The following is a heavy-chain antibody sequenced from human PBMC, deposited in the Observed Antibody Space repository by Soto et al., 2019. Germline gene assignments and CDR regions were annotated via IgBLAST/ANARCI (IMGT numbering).Heavy chain of an antibody. J-gene: IGHJ5*02. CDR2: VTFDGSHQ. Sequence: QVHLVESGGGVVQPGRSLRPSCAASGFSFSSHGMHWVRQAPGKGLEWVAVVTFDGSHQYYADSVKGRFTISRDNSRNILYLPMNSFREAHTAIYFWARSSISDYIGPFDLWGQVIHVTVSS. CDR1: GFSFSSHG. CDR3: ARSSISDYIGPFDL. D-gene: IGHD4-4*01. V-gene: IGHV3-30*03.